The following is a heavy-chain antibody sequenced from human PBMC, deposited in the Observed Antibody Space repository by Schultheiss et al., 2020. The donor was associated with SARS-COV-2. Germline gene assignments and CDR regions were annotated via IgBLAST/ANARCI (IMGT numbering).Heavy chain of an antibody. CDR1: GFTFSSYS. D-gene: IGHD6-19*01. V-gene: IGHV3-23*01. CDR3: AKAPSIGWDWFDP. Sequence: GGSLRLSCAASGFTFSSYSMNWVRQAPGKGLEWVSSISGGSTYYADSVKGRFTISRDNSKNTLYLQMNSLRAEDTAIYYCAKAPSIGWDWFDPWGQGTLVTVSS. CDR2: ISGGST. J-gene: IGHJ5*02.